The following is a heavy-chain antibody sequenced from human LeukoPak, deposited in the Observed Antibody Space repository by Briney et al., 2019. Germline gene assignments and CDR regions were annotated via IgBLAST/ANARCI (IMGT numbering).Heavy chain of an antibody. CDR2: IYYSGST. CDR3: ARGGYSRSWYYYYYMDV. D-gene: IGHD6-13*01. V-gene: IGHV4-59*11. J-gene: IGHJ6*03. Sequence: SETLSLTCTVSGGSISSHYWSWIRQPPGKGLEWIGYIYYSGSTNYNPSLKSRVTISVDTSKNQFSLKLSSVTAADTAVYYCARGGYSRSWYYYYYMDVWGKGTTVTVSS. CDR1: GGSISSHY.